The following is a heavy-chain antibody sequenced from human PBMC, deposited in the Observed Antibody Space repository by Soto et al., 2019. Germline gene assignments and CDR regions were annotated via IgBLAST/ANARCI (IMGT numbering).Heavy chain of an antibody. CDR2: ISAYNGNT. J-gene: IGHJ3*02. CDR1: GYTFPSYG. V-gene: IGHV1-18*04. Sequence: ASVKVSCKASGYTFPSYGISWVRQAPGQGLEWMGWISAYNGNTNYAQKLQGRVTMTTDTSTSTAYMELRSLRSDDTAVYYCARYYLADYYDSSGWPGDFDIWGQGTMVTVSS. D-gene: IGHD3-22*01. CDR3: ARYYLADYYDSSGWPGDFDI.